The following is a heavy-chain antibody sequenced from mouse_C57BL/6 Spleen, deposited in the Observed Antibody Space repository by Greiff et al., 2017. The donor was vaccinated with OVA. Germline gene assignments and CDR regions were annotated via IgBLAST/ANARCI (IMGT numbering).Heavy chain of an antibody. Sequence: VKLVESGPELVQPGASVKISCKASGYAFSSSWMNWVKQRPGKGLEWIGRIYPGDGDTTYNGQFKGQSTLTADKSSSTAYMQRSSLTSEDSAVYCCARGVAFDYWGQGTTLTVAS. CDR2: IYPGDGDT. D-gene: IGHD1-1*01. CDR1: GYAFSSSW. CDR3: ARGVAFDY. V-gene: IGHV1-82*01. J-gene: IGHJ2*01.